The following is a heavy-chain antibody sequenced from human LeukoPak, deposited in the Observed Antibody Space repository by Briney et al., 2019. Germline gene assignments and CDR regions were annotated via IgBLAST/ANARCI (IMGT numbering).Heavy chain of an antibody. J-gene: IGHJ6*03. V-gene: IGHV3-74*01. Sequence: GGSLRLSCAASGFTFTGYWMHWVRQAPGKGLVWVSRINSDADKTGYAEAVKGRFTISRDNAKKTLYLEMNSLRVEDTAVYYCAREYYGILAGYYLDVWGKGTTVTVSS. D-gene: IGHD3-9*01. CDR2: INSDADKT. CDR3: AREYYGILAGYYLDV. CDR1: GFTFTGYW.